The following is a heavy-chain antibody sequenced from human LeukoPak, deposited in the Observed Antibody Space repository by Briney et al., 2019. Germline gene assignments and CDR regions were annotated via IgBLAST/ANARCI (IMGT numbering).Heavy chain of an antibody. CDR1: GGPISGYY. CDR2: IYYNGST. V-gene: IGHV4-59*01. D-gene: IGHD5-12*01. J-gene: IGHJ5*02. Sequence: SETLSLTCTISGGPISGYYWSWIRQPPGKGLEWLGYIYYNGSTNYNPSLKSRVTISVDTSKKQFSLKLSSVTAADTAVYYCARVGGYALEWFDPWGQRTLVTVSS. CDR3: ARVGGYALEWFDP.